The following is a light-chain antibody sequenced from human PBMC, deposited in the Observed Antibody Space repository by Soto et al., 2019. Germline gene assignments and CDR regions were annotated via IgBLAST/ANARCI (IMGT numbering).Light chain of an antibody. V-gene: IGLV2-14*01. CDR1: SSDVGGYNY. CDR2: EVS. Sequence: QSALTQPASVSGSPGQSITICCTGTSSDVGGYNYVSWYQQHPGKAPKLMIYEVSNRPSGVSNRCSGSKSGNTASLTISGLQAEDEADYYCSSYTSSSTLVFGTGTKLTVL. CDR3: SSYTSSSTLV. J-gene: IGLJ1*01.